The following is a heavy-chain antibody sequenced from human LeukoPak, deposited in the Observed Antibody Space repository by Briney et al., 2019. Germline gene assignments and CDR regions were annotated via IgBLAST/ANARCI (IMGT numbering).Heavy chain of an antibody. CDR3: AREQSSYSGRSYYFDY. J-gene: IGHJ4*02. D-gene: IGHD1-26*01. V-gene: IGHV4-39*02. CDR1: DGSISRSTYY. Sequence: PSETLSLTCTVSDGSISRSTYYWGWIRQPPGKGLEWIGSIYYAGSTYYNPSLKSRVTISVDTSKNQFSLKLSSVTAVDTAVYYCAREQSSYSGRSYYFDYWGQGTLVTVSS. CDR2: IYYAGST.